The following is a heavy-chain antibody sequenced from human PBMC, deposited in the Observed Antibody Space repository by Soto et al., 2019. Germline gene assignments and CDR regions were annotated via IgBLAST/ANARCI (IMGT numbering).Heavy chain of an antibody. V-gene: IGHV4-59*11. CDR3: ARTGVDFYFDF. J-gene: IGHJ4*02. Sequence: SETLSLTCVVAGGSISVHYWSWIRQPPGKGLVWIGYVYYSGSTNYNPSLKSRVTMSVDTPKNQFSLKVSSVTAADTAVYYCARTGVDFYFDFWGQGTLVTVS. CDR2: VYYSGST. D-gene: IGHD3-10*01. CDR1: GGSISVHY.